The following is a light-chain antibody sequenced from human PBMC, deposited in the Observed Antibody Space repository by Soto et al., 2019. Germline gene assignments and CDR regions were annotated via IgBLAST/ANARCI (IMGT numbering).Light chain of an antibody. CDR3: QQNSRTPPT. CDR1: QSISTH. J-gene: IGKJ4*01. Sequence: DLQMTQAPSSLSASVGDRVTITCRASQSISTHLNWYQQKPGKAPKLLIRVASTLQSGVPSRFSGGGSETSFTLTINGLQPDDFATYYCQQNSRTPPTFGGGTKIDIK. V-gene: IGKV1-39*01. CDR2: VAS.